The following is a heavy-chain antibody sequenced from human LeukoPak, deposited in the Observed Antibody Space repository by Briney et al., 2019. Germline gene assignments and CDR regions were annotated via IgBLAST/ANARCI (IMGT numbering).Heavy chain of an antibody. V-gene: IGHV1-2*02. CDR2: ISPNNGDT. J-gene: IGHJ4*02. D-gene: IGHD5-18*01. CDR1: GYTFTGYY. Sequence: ASVKVSCKASGYTFTGYYMHWVRQAPGQGPEWMGWISPNNGDTRYSQKFQGRVTMTTDTSISTAYMELSGLTSDDTAVYYCAARGYKYGYVLDHWGQGTLVTVSS. CDR3: AARGYKYGYVLDH.